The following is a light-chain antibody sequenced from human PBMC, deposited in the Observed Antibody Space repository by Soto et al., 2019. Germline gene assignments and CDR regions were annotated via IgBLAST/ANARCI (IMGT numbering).Light chain of an antibody. CDR3: QAWDSRTVV. Sequence: SYELTQPPSVSVSPGQTASITCSGDKLGDKYACWYQQKPGQSPVVVIFQDNKRPSGIPERFSGSNSRNTATLTISGTQAIDEADYYCQAWDSRTVVFGGGTKLTVL. CDR1: KLGDKY. CDR2: QDN. V-gene: IGLV3-1*01. J-gene: IGLJ2*01.